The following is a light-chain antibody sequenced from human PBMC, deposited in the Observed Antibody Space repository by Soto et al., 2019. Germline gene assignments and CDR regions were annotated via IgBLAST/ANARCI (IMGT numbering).Light chain of an antibody. CDR2: AAS. CDR1: QSISSY. CDR3: QQRSPTLWT. Sequence: DIQMTQSPSSLSASVGDRVTITCRASQSISSYLNWYQQKPGKAPKLLIYAASSLQSGLTSRFSGSASGTDFTLTISSLQPEDFATYYCQQRSPTLWTLGQRTKMELK. J-gene: IGKJ1*01. V-gene: IGKV1-39*01.